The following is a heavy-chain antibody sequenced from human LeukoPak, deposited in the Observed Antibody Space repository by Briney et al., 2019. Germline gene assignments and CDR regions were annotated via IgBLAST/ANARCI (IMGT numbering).Heavy chain of an antibody. D-gene: IGHD6-13*01. CDR3: AREGMYSSSWYQNYYYYYMDV. CDR1: GFTFDDYA. J-gene: IGHJ6*03. V-gene: IGHV3-9*01. Sequence: GGSLRLSCAASGFTFDDYAMHWVRQAPGKGLEWVSGISWNSGSIGYADSVKGRFTISRDNAKNSLYLQMNSLRAEDTAVYYCAREGMYSSSWYQNYYYYYMDVWGKGTTVTISS. CDR2: ISWNSGSI.